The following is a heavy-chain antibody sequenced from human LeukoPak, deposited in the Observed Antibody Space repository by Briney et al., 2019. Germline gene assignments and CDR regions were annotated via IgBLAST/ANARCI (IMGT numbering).Heavy chain of an antibody. CDR2: IGIRGDT. CDR1: GFTFIDYD. Sequence: GGSLRLSCAASGFTFIDYDMHWVRQVIGKGLEWVSAIGIRGDTHYSGSVKGRSTISRETDESSLYMQMNSLRAEDTAVYYCARGGIQVSGIDEFDYWGQGTLVTVSS. CDR3: ARGGIQVSGIDEFDY. J-gene: IGHJ4*02. D-gene: IGHD6-19*01. V-gene: IGHV3-13*01.